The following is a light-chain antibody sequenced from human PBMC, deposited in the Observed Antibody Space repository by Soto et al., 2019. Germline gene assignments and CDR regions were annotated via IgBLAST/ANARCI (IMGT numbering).Light chain of an antibody. CDR3: QQRSNWYT. CDR1: QSVGSY. Sequence: EIVLTQSPETLSLSPGERATLSCSASQSVGSYLPWYQQKPGQAPMLLIYASSNRATGIPARFSGSGSGIDFTLTISSLEPEDFAVYYCQQRSNWYTFGQGTKLEIK. J-gene: IGKJ2*01. CDR2: ASS. V-gene: IGKV3-11*01.